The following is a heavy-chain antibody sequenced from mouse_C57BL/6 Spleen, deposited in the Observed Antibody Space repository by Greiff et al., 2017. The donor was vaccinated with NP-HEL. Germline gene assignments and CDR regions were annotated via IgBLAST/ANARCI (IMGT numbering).Heavy chain of an antibody. CDR2: INPNNGGT. Sequence: EVKLQQSGPELVKPGASVKISCKASGYTFTDYYMNWVKQSHGKSLEWIGDINPNNGGTSYNQKFKGKATLTVDKSSSTAYMELRSLTSEDSAVYYCARTDGYPHYFDYWGQGTTLTVSS. CDR1: GYTFTDYY. V-gene: IGHV1-26*01. D-gene: IGHD2-3*01. CDR3: ARTDGYPHYFDY. J-gene: IGHJ2*01.